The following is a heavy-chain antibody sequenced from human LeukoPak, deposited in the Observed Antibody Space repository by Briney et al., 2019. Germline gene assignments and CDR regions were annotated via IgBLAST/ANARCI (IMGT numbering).Heavy chain of an antibody. CDR2: INPNSGGT. V-gene: IGHV1-2*02. J-gene: IGHJ5*02. CDR3: ARGDSSSWYEGNWFDP. CDR1: GYTFIAYY. D-gene: IGHD6-13*01. Sequence: ASVKVSCKASGYTFIAYYVHWVRQAPGQGLEWMGWINPNSGGTNYAQKFQGRVTMTRDTSISTAYMDLSRLRSEDTAVYYCARGDSSSWYEGNWFDPWGQGTLVTVSS.